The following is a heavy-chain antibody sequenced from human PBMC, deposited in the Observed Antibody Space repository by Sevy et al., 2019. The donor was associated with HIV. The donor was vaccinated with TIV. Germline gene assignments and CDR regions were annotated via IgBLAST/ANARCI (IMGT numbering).Heavy chain of an antibody. D-gene: IGHD5-12*01. Sequence: GSLRLSCAVSGFSVRDNYMNWVRQAPGKGLEWVSVIYSGGSTYYADSVKGRFTISKDNSKNSLFLQMNSLRAEDTAVYYCTRDGLDGYRFFDYWGQGTPVTVSS. J-gene: IGHJ4*02. V-gene: IGHV3-66*01. CDR2: IYSGGST. CDR1: GFSVRDNY. CDR3: TRDGLDGYRFFDY.